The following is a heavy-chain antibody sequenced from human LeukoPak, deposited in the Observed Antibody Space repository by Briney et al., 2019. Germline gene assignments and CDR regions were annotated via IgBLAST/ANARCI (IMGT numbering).Heavy chain of an antibody. CDR3: ARLGSVAARGGTDY. D-gene: IGHD6-13*01. CDR2: IYYSGST. V-gene: IGHV4-39*01. Sequence: PSETLSLTCTVPGGSISSSSYYWGWIRQPPGKGLEWIGSIYYSGSTYYNPSLKSRVTISVDTSKNQFSLKLSSVTAADTAGYYCARLGSVAARGGTDYWGQGTLVTVSS. CDR1: GGSISSSSYY. J-gene: IGHJ4*02.